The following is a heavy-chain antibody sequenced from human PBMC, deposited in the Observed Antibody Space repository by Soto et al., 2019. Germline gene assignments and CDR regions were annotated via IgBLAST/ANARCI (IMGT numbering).Heavy chain of an antibody. CDR1: GFTFSSYS. D-gene: IGHD3-3*01. CDR3: ARQNDFWSGYYYYYYYGMDV. CDR2: ISSSSSYI. J-gene: IGHJ6*02. V-gene: IGHV3-21*01. Sequence: PTGSLRLSCAASGFTFSSYSMNWVRQAPGKGLEWVSSISSSSSYIYYADSVKGRFTISRDNAKNSLYLQMNSLRAEDTAVYYCARQNDFWSGYYYYYYYGMDVWGQGTTVTV.